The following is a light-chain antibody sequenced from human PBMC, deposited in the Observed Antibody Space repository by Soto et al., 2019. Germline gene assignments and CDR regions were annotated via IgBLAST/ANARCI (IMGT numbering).Light chain of an antibody. CDR3: QQHYSTPIT. CDR1: QSVLYSSNNKNY. V-gene: IGKV4-1*01. CDR2: WAS. J-gene: IGKJ5*01. Sequence: DIVMTQSPDSLAVSLGERATINCKSSQSVLYSSNNKNYLAWYQQKPGQPPNLLIYWASTRESGVPDRFSGSGSGTDFTLSISSLQAEDVAVYYCQQHYSTPITFGQGTRLEIK.